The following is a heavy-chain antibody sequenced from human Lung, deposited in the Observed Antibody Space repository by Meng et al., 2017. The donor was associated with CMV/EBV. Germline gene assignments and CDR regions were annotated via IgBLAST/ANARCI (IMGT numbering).Heavy chain of an antibody. CDR3: ARVDYQTNRGRWFDP. Sequence: GGSXRLXFAASGFTFSDYYMSWIRQAPGNGLELVSYISGSRSTIYYGVSVKGRFTISRDNAKNSLYLQMNSLRAEDTAVYYCARVDYQTNRGRWFDPWGQGTXVTVSS. J-gene: IGHJ5*02. D-gene: IGHD2-2*01. V-gene: IGHV3-11*01. CDR2: ISGSRSTI. CDR1: GFTFSDYY.